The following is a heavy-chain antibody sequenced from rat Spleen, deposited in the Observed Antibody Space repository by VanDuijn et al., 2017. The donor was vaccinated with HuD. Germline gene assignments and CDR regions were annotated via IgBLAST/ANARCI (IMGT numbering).Heavy chain of an antibody. D-gene: IGHD1-4*01. J-gene: IGHJ2*01. CDR3: ASGIFDF. CDR1: GLSLTSNS. Sequence: QIQLKESGPGLVQPSQTLSLHCTVSGLSLTSNSISWIRQPPGKGLEWMGVIWDNGGTDYDSTIKSRLSSSRDTSKSQVFLRMNSLQTVDTAMYFCASGIFDFWGQGVMVTVSS. CDR2: IWDNGGT. V-gene: IGHV2-47*01.